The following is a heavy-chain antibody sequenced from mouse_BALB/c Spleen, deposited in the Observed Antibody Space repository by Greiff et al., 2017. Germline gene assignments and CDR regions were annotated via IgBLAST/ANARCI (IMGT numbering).Heavy chain of an antibody. J-gene: IGHJ2*01. CDR1: GYSITSDYA. D-gene: IGHD1-1*01. CDR2: ISYSGST. V-gene: IGHV3-2*02. Sequence: EVKLMESGPGLVKPSQSLSLTCTVTGYSITSDYAWNWIRQFPGNKLEWMGYISYSGSTSYNPSLKSRISITRDTSKNQFFLQLNSVTTEDTATYYCARGHYYGSTGDYFDYWGQGTTLTVSS. CDR3: ARGHYYGSTGDYFDY.